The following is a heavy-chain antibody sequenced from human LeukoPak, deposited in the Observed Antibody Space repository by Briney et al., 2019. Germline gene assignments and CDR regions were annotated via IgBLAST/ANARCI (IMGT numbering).Heavy chain of an antibody. D-gene: IGHD3-16*02. Sequence: GGSLRLSCAASGFTFSSYAMHWVRQAPGKGLEWVAVISYDGSNKHYADSVKGRFTISRDNSKNTLYLQMNSLRAEDTAVYYCARDLRIMITFGGVIAPYYFDYWGQGTLVTVSS. V-gene: IGHV3-30-3*01. CDR3: ARDLRIMITFGGVIAPYYFDY. CDR2: ISYDGSNK. CDR1: GFTFSSYA. J-gene: IGHJ4*02.